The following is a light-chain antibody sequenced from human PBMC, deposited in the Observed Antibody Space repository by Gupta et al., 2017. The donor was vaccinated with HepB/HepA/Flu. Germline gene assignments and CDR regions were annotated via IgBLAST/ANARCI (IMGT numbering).Light chain of an antibody. CDR2: DVS. CDR1: SGDVGGYNH. Sequence: SALIQPATVPVSPGQSLNISCTGTSGDVGGYNHVFWYQQHPGNAPKLVIYDVSNGPSGVANRFSGSKSGTPASLTISGLQAEDEADYYCRSYTSSSTHVVFCGGTKLTVL. CDR3: RSYTSSSTHVV. V-gene: IGLV2-14*03. J-gene: IGLJ2*01.